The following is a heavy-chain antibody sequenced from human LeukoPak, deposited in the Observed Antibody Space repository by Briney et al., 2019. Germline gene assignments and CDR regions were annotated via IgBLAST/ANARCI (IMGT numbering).Heavy chain of an antibody. D-gene: IGHD4-23*01. CDR1: GFTFSSYA. Sequence: GGSLRLSCAASGFTFSSYAMSWVRQAPGKGLEWVSAISGSGGSTYYADSVKGRFTISRDNSKNTLYLQMNSLRAEDTAVYYCAKDQFYGGNSEAYFDYWGQGTLVTVSS. CDR2: ISGSGGST. V-gene: IGHV3-23*01. CDR3: AKDQFYGGNSEAYFDY. J-gene: IGHJ4*02.